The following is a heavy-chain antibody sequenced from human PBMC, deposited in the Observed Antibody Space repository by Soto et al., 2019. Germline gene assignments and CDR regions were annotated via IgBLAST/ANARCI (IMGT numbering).Heavy chain of an antibody. D-gene: IGHD3-22*01. J-gene: IGHJ4*02. CDR3: ARVAGVYYDSSGFTTGVGDFDY. CDR1: GYTFTSYD. CDR2: MNPNSGNT. V-gene: IGHV1-8*01. Sequence: RASVKVSCKXSGYTFTSYDINWVRQATGQGLEWVGWMNPNSGNTGYAQKFQGRVTMTRNTSISTAYMELSSLRSEDTAVYYCARVAGVYYDSSGFTTGVGDFDYWGQGTLVTVSS.